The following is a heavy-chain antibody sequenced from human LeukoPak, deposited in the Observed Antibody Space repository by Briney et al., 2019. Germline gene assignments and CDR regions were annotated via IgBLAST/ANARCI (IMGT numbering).Heavy chain of an antibody. CDR1: GYTFTGYY. CDR2: INPNSGGT. D-gene: IGHD3-10*01. CDR3: ARARHTYEYYYGSGGKDFDY. J-gene: IGHJ4*02. V-gene: IGHV1-2*02. Sequence: GASVKVSCKASGYTFTGYYMHWVRQAPGQGLEWMGWINPNSGGTNYAQKFQGRVTMTRDTSISTAYMELSRLRSDDTAVYYCARARHTYEYYYGSGGKDFDYWGQGTLATVSS.